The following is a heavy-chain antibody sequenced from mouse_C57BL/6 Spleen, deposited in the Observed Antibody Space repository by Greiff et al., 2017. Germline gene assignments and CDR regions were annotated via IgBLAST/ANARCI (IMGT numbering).Heavy chain of an antibody. V-gene: IGHV1-82*01. J-gene: IGHJ4*01. CDR3: ANYGNYAYYAMDY. D-gene: IGHD2-1*01. Sequence: QVHVKQSGPELVKPGASVKISCKASGYAFSSSWMNWVKQRPGKGLEWIGRIYPGDGDTNYNGKFKGKATLTADKSSSTAYMQLSSLTSEDSAVYFCANYGNYAYYAMDYWGQGTSVTVSS. CDR2: IYPGDGDT. CDR1: GYAFSSSW.